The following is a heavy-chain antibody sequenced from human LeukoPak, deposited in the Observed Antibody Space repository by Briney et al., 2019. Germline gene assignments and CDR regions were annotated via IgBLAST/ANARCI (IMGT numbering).Heavy chain of an antibody. CDR2: INHSGST. V-gene: IGHV4-34*01. CDR3: ARGRRFLEWFADRNGPFDP. Sequence: PSETLFLTCAVYGGSFSGYYWSWIRQPPGKGLEWIGEINHSGSTIYNPSLKSRVTISVDTSKNQFSLKLSSVTAADTAVYYCARGRRFLEWFADRNGPFDPWGQGTLVTVSS. J-gene: IGHJ5*02. CDR1: GGSFSGYY. D-gene: IGHD3-3*01.